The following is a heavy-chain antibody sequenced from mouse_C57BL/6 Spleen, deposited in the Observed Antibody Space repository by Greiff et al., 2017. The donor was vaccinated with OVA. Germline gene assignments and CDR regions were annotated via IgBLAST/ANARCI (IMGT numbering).Heavy chain of an antibody. Sequence: VQLVESGAELVKPGASVKLSCTASGFNIKDYYMHWVKQRTEQGLEWIGRIDTEDGETKYATQFQGKATITADTSSNPAYLPLSSLTSEDTAVYYCVPDYGSSFDYWGQGTTLTVSS. D-gene: IGHD1-1*01. CDR2: IDTEDGET. V-gene: IGHV14-2*01. J-gene: IGHJ2*01. CDR1: GFNIKDYY. CDR3: VPDYGSSFDY.